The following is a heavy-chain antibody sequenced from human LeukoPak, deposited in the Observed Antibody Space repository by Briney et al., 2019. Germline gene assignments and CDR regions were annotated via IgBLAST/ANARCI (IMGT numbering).Heavy chain of an antibody. CDR2: INPNSGGT. Sequence: ASVKVSCKASGYTFTGYYMHWVRQAPGQGLEWMGWINPNSGGTNYAQKFQGRVTMTRDTSISTAYMEMSSLRSEDTAMYYCASETPIAAGPPYFDYWGQGTLVTVSS. CDR3: ASETPIAAGPPYFDY. D-gene: IGHD6-6*01. J-gene: IGHJ4*02. V-gene: IGHV1-2*02. CDR1: GYTFTGYY.